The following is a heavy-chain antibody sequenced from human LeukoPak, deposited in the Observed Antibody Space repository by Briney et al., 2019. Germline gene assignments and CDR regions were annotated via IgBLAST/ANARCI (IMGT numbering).Heavy chain of an antibody. J-gene: IGHJ3*02. V-gene: IGHV4-4*02. CDR1: GDSISSLDL. CDR3: ARDWSFSAFDI. Sequence: SGTLSLTCTVSGDSISSLDLWSWVRQPPGKGLEWIGEMYLSGTTHSNPSVKSRVTISIDKSKNQFFLNLSSVTAADTAVYYCARDWSFSAFDIWGQGTMVTVSS. D-gene: IGHD3-3*01. CDR2: MYLSGTT.